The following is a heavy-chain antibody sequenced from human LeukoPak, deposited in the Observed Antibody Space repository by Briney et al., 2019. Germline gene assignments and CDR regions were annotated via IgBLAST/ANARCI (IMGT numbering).Heavy chain of an antibody. CDR3: ARDPRGYERAFDI. Sequence: GGSLRLSCAASGFTVSSNEMSWVRQAPGKGLEWVSSISGGSTYYADSRKGRFTISRDNSKNTLYLQMNSLRAEDTAVYYCARDPRGYERAFDIWGQGTMVTVSS. CDR1: GFTVSSNE. D-gene: IGHD5-12*01. CDR2: ISGGST. J-gene: IGHJ3*02. V-gene: IGHV3-38-3*01.